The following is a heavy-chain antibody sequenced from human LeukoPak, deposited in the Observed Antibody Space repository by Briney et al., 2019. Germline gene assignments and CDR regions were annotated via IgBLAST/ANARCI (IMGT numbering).Heavy chain of an antibody. D-gene: IGHD3-9*01. CDR1: GYTLTSYY. CDR2: INPSGGST. V-gene: IGHV1-46*01. CDR3: ARDLYDILTGYYNGYYYYGMDV. J-gene: IGHJ6*02. Sequence: GASVKVSCKASGYTLTSYYMHWVRQAPGQGLEWMGIINPSGGSTSYAQKFQGRVTMTRDTSTSTVYMELSSLRSEDTAVYYCARDLYDILTGYYNGYYYYGMDVWGQGTTVTVSS.